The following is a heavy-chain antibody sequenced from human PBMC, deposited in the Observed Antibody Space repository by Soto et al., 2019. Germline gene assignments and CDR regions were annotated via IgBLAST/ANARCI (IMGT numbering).Heavy chain of an antibody. V-gene: IGHV5-51*01. CDR3: ATRYYDILTGQGALYGMDV. J-gene: IGHJ6*02. CDR2: IYPGDSDT. D-gene: IGHD3-9*01. Sequence: GESLKISCKGSGYSFTSYWIGWVRQMPGKGLEWMGIIYPGDSDTRYSPSFQGQVTTSADKSISTAYLQWSSLKASDTAMYYCATRYYDILTGQGALYGMDVWGQGTTVTVSS. CDR1: GYSFTSYW.